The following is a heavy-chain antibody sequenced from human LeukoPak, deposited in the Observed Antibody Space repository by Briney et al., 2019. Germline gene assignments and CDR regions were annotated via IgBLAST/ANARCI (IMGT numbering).Heavy chain of an antibody. CDR3: ARATYDFWSGYFFRDKIHWFDP. Sequence: PSETLSLTCAVYGGSFSGYYWSWIRQTPGKGLEWIGEINHSGSTNYNPSLKSRVTISVDTSKNQFSLKLSSVTAADTAVYYCARATYDFWSGYFFRDKIHWFDPWGQGTLVTVSS. V-gene: IGHV4-34*01. D-gene: IGHD3-3*01. CDR2: INHSGST. CDR1: GGSFSGYY. J-gene: IGHJ5*02.